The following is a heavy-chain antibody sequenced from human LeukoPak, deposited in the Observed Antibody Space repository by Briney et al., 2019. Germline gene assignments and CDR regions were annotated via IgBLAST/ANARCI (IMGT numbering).Heavy chain of an antibody. J-gene: IGHJ4*02. Sequence: PGGSLRLSCAASGFTFSSYAMSWVRQAPGKGLEWVSAISGSGGSAYYADSVKGRFTISRDNSKNTLYLQMNSLRAEDTAVYYCAKFPPSLVDTAMAFDYWGQGTLVTVSS. V-gene: IGHV3-23*01. CDR1: GFTFSSYA. CDR2: ISGSGGSA. CDR3: AKFPPSLVDTAMAFDY. D-gene: IGHD5-18*01.